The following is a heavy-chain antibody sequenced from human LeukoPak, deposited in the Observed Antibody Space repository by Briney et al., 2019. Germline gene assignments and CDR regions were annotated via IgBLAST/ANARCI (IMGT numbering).Heavy chain of an antibody. D-gene: IGHD3-10*01. CDR1: GGSISSGGYY. J-gene: IGHJ5*02. V-gene: IGHV4-31*03. CDR2: IYYSGST. CDR3: ARVSDGSGSLNH. Sequence: SETLSLTCTVSGGSISSGGYYWSWIRQHPGKGPEWIGYIYYSGSTYYNPSLKSRVTISVDTSKNQFSLKLSSVTAADTAVYYCARVSDGSGSLNHWGRGTLVTVSS.